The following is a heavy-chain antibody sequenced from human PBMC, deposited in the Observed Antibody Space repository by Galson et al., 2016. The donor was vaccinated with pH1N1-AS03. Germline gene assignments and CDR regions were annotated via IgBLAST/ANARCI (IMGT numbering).Heavy chain of an antibody. CDR2: IKSKTDGGTI. CDR1: GFTFNNAW. V-gene: IGHV3-15*01. D-gene: IGHD2-2*01. Sequence: SLRLSCAASGFTFNNAWMSWVRQAPGKGLEWVGRIKSKTDGGTIDYAAPAKGRLTISRHDSIDTLFLQMSNLKTEYTAVYYCNATYCSSRDYCYYYWGQGTLVTVSS. J-gene: IGHJ4*02. CDR3: NATYCSSRDYCYYY.